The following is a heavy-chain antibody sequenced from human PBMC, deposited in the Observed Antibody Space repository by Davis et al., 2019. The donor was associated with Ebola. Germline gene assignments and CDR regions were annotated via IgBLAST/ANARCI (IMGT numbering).Heavy chain of an antibody. J-gene: IGHJ6*02. V-gene: IGHV3-23*01. D-gene: IGHD2-2*01. Sequence: PGGSLRLSCAASGFTFSSYAMSWVRQAPGKGLEWVSAISGSGGSTYYADSVKGRFTISRDNAKNSLYLQMNSLRAEDTAVYYCARDLVVVPGIADYYYYYGMDVWGQGTTVTVSS. CDR1: GFTFSSYA. CDR3: ARDLVVVPGIADYYYYYGMDV. CDR2: ISGSGGST.